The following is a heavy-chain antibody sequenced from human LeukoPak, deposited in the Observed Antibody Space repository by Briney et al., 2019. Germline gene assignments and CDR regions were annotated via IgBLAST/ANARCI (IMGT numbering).Heavy chain of an antibody. D-gene: IGHD4-11*01. CDR2: ISSASSYT. Sequence: GGSLRLSCAASGFTFSSYGMHWVRQAPGKGLEWVSYISSASSYTNYADSVKGRFTISRDNAKNSLYLQMNSLRAEDTAVYYCVRVGYTNYGIDYWGQGTLVTVSS. CDR3: VRVGYTNYGIDY. V-gene: IGHV3-21*05. CDR1: GFTFSSYG. J-gene: IGHJ4*02.